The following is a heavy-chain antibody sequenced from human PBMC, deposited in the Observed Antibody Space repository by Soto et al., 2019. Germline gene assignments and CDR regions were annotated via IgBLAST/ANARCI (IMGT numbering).Heavy chain of an antibody. Sequence: ASVKVSCKASGYTFTSYGISWVRQAPGQGLEWTGWISAYNGNTNYAQKLQGRVTMTTDTSTSTAYMELRSLRSDDTAVYYCAREFVAAAGTGGFDPWGQGTLVTVSS. CDR2: ISAYNGNT. D-gene: IGHD6-13*01. CDR1: GYTFTSYG. CDR3: AREFVAAAGTGGFDP. J-gene: IGHJ5*02. V-gene: IGHV1-18*01.